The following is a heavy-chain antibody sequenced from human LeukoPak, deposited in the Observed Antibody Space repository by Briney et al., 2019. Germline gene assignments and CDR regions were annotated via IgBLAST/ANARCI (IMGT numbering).Heavy chain of an antibody. CDR2: IYYSGST. J-gene: IGHJ4*02. CDR1: GGSISSYY. D-gene: IGHD2-2*01. Sequence: SETLSLTCTVSGGSISSYYWSWIRQPPGKGLEWIGYIYYSGSTNYNPSLKSRVTISVDTSKNQFSLKLGSVTAADTAVYYCARVLYCSSTSCFYFDYWGQGTLVTVSS. CDR3: ARVLYCSSTSCFYFDY. V-gene: IGHV4-59*08.